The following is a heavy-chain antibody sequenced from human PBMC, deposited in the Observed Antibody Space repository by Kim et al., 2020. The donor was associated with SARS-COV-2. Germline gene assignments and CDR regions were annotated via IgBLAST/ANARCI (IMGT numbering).Heavy chain of an antibody. D-gene: IGHD3-3*01. V-gene: IGHV2-5*02. Sequence: SGPTLVKPTQTLTLTCTFSGLSLSTSGVGVGWIRQPPGKALEWLALIYLDDDKRYRPSLKSRLTITKDTSKNQVVLTMTNMDPVDTATYSWAHTKRVKARNGYCFGAGRDPFDDWGQGTLVTVSS. CDR3: AHTKRVKARNGYCFGAGRDPFDD. J-gene: IGHJ4*02. CDR1: GLSLSTSGVG. CDR2: IYLDDDK.